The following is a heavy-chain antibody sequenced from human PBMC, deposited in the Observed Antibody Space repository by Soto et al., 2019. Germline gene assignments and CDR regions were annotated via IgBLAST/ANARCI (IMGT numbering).Heavy chain of an antibody. D-gene: IGHD3-16*02. CDR2: IYYSGST. CDR1: GGSISSYS. J-gene: IGHJ6*02. V-gene: IGHV4-59*01. Sequence: QVQLQESGPGLVKPSETLSLTCTVSGGSISSYSWSWIRQPPGKGLEWIGYIYYSGSTNYNPSLKRRVTISVHTSKNQFSLKLSAVTSADTAVYYCARDFSLQCYYDGMDVWVQGTTVTVSS. CDR3: ARDFSLQCYYDGMDV.